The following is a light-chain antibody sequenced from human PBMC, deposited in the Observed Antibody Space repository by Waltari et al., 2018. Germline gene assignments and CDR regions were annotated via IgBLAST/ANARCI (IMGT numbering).Light chain of an antibody. CDR1: QNINNN. CDR2: DTS. J-gene: IGKJ2*01. Sequence: EIVMTQSPATLSVSTGERATFSCRASQNINNNLAWYQQRPGQTPRLLIYDTSTRATGIPARFSGSESGTEFTLTISSLQSEDFSTYFCQQYNRWPPYTFGQGTRLEIK. V-gene: IGKV3-15*01. CDR3: QQYNRWPPYT.